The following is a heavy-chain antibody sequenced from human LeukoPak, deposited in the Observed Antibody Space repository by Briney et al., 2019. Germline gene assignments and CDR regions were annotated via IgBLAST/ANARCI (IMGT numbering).Heavy chain of an antibody. CDR1: GGSSSSYY. CDR2: IYYSGSS. Sequence: SETLSLTCTVSGGSSSSYYWSWIRQPPGKGLEWIGYIYYSGSSNYKPSLKTRLTISVDTSKNQFSLKLSSVTAADTAVYYCARVSTSYSSGWSGVDYWGQGTLVTVSS. J-gene: IGHJ4*02. CDR3: ARVSTSYSSGWSGVDY. D-gene: IGHD6-19*01. V-gene: IGHV4-59*08.